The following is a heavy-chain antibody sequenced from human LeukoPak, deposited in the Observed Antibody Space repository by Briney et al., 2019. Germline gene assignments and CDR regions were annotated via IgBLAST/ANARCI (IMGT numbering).Heavy chain of an antibody. V-gene: IGHV4-39*01. J-gene: IGHJ4*02. CDR3: ARNSLPYGYCYFDY. D-gene: IGHD6-13*01. Sequence: PSETLSLTCTVSGGSISSSSYYWGWIRQPPGKGLEWIGSMYYSGSTYYNPSLKSRVTISVDTSKNQFSLKLSSVTAADTAVYYRARNSLPYGYCYFDYWGQGTLVTVSS. CDR2: MYYSGST. CDR1: GGSISSSSYY.